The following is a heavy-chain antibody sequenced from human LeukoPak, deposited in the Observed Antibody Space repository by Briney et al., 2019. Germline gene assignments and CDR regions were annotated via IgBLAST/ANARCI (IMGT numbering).Heavy chain of an antibody. V-gene: IGHV1-46*01. CDR3: AREEVKGTYYYDS. J-gene: IGHJ4*02. CDR1: GYTFTSYD. Sequence: ASVKVSCKASGYTFTSYDVNWVRQATGQGLEWMGIINPSGGSTSYAQKFQGRVTMTRDMSTSTVYMELSSLRSEDTAVYYCAREEVKGTYYYDSWGQGTLVTVSS. CDR2: INPSGGST. D-gene: IGHD1-1*01.